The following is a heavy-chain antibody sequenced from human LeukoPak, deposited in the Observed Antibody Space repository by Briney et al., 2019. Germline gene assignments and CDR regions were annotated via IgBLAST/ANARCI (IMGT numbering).Heavy chain of an antibody. Sequence: SETLSLTCTVSGGSISSSSYYWGWIRQPPGKGLDWIGGIDYSGSTYYNPSLKSRVTISVDTSKNQFSLKLSSVTAADTAVYYCARNTLGYCTNGVCSRNWFDPWGQGTLVTVSS. CDR2: IDYSGST. V-gene: IGHV4-39*01. D-gene: IGHD2-8*01. CDR1: GGSISSSSYY. J-gene: IGHJ5*02. CDR3: ARNTLGYCTNGVCSRNWFDP.